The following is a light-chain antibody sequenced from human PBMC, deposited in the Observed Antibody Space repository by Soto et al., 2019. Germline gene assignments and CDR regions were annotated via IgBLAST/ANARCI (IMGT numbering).Light chain of an antibody. CDR3: AAWDDSLSGL. CDR2: SNN. Sequence: QSVLTQPPSASGTPGQRVTISCSGSSSNIGSNYVYWYQQLPGTAPKLLIYSNNQRPSGVPDRSSGSKSGTSASLAISGLRSEDEADYYCAAWDDSLSGLFGGGTKLTVL. J-gene: IGLJ2*01. CDR1: SSNIGSNY. V-gene: IGLV1-47*02.